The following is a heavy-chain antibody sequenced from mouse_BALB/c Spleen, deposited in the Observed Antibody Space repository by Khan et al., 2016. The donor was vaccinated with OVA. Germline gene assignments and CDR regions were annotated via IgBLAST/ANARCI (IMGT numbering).Heavy chain of an antibody. J-gene: IGHJ4*01. V-gene: IGHV1-4*01. D-gene: IGHD2-10*02. Sequence: QVQLQQSGAELARPGASVKMSCKASGYTFTSYTMHWVKQRPGQGLEWIGYINPSSGYTNYNQKFKDKATLTADRSSSTAYMQLTSLTSEDSAVXCCTRTYGNYAAMDYWGQGTSVTVSS. CDR1: GYTFTSYT. CDR3: TRTYGNYAAMDY. CDR2: INPSSGYT.